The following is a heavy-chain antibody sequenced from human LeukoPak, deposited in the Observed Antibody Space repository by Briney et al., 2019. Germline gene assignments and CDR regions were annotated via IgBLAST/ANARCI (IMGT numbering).Heavy chain of an antibody. CDR3: ASPYSGYNYNFDH. D-gene: IGHD5-12*01. CDR1: GFTFSSYA. V-gene: IGHV3-64D*06. J-gene: IGHJ4*02. CDR2: ISSNGGST. Sequence: GGSLRLSCSASGFTFSSYAMHWVRQAPGKGLEYVSSISSNGGSTYYADSVKGRFTISRDNSKNTLFLQMSSLRTEDTAVYYCASPYSGYNYNFDHWGQGTLVTVSS.